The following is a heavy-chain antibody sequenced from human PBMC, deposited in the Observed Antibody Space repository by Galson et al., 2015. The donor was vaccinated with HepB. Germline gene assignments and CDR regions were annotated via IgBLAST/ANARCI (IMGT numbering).Heavy chain of an antibody. D-gene: IGHD6-19*01. V-gene: IGHV1-2*04. Sequence: SVKVSCKASGYTFTGYYMHWVRQAPGQGLEWMGWINPNSGGTNYAQKFQGWVTMTRNTSISTAYMEMSRLRFDDTAVYYCATHSSGWSQHYYGMDGWGKGTTATVPS. CDR3: ATHSSGWSQHYYGMDG. J-gene: IGHJ6*04. CDR2: INPNSGGT. CDR1: GYTFTGYY.